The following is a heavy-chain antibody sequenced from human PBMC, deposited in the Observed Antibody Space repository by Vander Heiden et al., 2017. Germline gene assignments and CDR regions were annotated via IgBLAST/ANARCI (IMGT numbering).Heavy chain of an antibody. Sequence: VQLQQWGAGLLKPSETLSLTCAVSGGCFSGYSCSWSRQQPGKGLEWIGEINHSGSTNSNPYRKSRVTISVDTSKNQFSLKLSSVAAADTAVYYCARGGATVTGTFDYWGQGTLVTVSS. CDR1: GGCFSGYS. J-gene: IGHJ4*02. D-gene: IGHD4-17*01. CDR2: INHSGST. CDR3: ARGGATVTGTFDY. V-gene: IGHV4-34*01.